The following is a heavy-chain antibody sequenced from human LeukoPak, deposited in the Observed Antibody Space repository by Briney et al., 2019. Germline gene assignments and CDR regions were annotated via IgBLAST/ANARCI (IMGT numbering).Heavy chain of an antibody. D-gene: IGHD2-2*01. CDR3: ARLLLNCSSTSCYASSDYYYYMDV. J-gene: IGHJ6*03. V-gene: IGHV7-4-1*02. CDR2: INTNTGNP. CDR1: GYTFTSYA. Sequence: GASVKVSCKASGYTFTSYAMNWVRQAPGQGLEWMGWINTNTGNPTYAQGFTGRFVFSLDTSVSTAYLQISSLKAEDTAVYYCARLLLNCSSTSCYASSDYYYYMDVWGKGTTVTVSS.